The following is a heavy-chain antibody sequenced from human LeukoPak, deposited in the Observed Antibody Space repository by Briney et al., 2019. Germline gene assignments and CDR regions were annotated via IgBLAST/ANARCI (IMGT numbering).Heavy chain of an antibody. CDR3: ARARRTDEIVVVPAATWFDP. V-gene: IGHV1-8*01. J-gene: IGHJ5*02. D-gene: IGHD2-2*01. Sequence: GASVKVSCKASGYTFTSYDINWVRQATGQGLEWMGWMNPNSGNTGYAQKFQGRVTMTRNTSISTAYMELSSLRSDDTAVYYCARARRTDEIVVVPAATWFDPWGQGTLVTVSS. CDR1: GYTFTSYD. CDR2: MNPNSGNT.